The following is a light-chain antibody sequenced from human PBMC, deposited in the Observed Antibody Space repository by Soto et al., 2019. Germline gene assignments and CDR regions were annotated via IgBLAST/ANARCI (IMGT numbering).Light chain of an antibody. CDR3: HQYVSSTQT. Sequence: ENWLDQAPATLSFFSGEKDTLSCRSSQSGSTSLAWYQQRPGPAPQPLILGSSSRATGTPDRFIGSGSGTEFTLTVDRLEPEDFAVYYCHQYVSSTQTFGRGTKVDI. CDR1: QSGSTS. V-gene: IGKV3-20*01. J-gene: IGKJ1*01. CDR2: GSS.